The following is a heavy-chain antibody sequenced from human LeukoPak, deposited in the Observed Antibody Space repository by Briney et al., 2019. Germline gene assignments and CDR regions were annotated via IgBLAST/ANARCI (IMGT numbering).Heavy chain of an antibody. Sequence: ASVKVSCKASGYTFTSYDFNWVRQATGQGLEWMGWMNPNTDNTGYAQKFQGRVTMTRNTSISTAYMELSSLRSEDTAVYYCARGYTAAAAYAFDIWGQGTMVTVSS. CDR2: MNPNTDNT. D-gene: IGHD6-13*01. V-gene: IGHV1-8*01. CDR1: GYTFTSYD. CDR3: ARGYTAAAAYAFDI. J-gene: IGHJ3*02.